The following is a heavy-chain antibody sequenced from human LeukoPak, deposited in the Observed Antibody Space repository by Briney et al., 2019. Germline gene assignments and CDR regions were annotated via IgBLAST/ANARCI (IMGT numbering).Heavy chain of an antibody. CDR2: ISSSGNTI. V-gene: IGHV3-48*03. CDR1: RFTLSSYE. CDR3: AREGGYSYAYGAFDY. J-gene: IGHJ4*02. D-gene: IGHD5-18*01. Sequence: GGSLRLSCAASRFTLSSYEMNWVRQAPGKGLEWVSYISSSGNTIYYADSVKGRFTISRDNAKNSLYLQMNSLRAEDTAVYYCAREGGYSYAYGAFDYWGQGTLVTVSS.